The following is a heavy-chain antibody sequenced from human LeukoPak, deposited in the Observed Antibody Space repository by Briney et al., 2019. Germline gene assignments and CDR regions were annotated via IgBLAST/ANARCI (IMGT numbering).Heavy chain of an antibody. V-gene: IGHV3-30*18. J-gene: IGHJ4*02. CDR3: AKDPSKYSSGWYWIDY. CDR2: ISYDGSNK. Sequence: PGGSLRLSCAASGFTFSSYGMHWVRQAPGKGLEWVAVISYDGSNKYYADSVKGRFTISRDNSKNTLYLQMNSLRAEDTAVYYCAKDPSKYSSGWYWIDYWGQGTLVTVSS. D-gene: IGHD6-19*01. CDR1: GFTFSSYG.